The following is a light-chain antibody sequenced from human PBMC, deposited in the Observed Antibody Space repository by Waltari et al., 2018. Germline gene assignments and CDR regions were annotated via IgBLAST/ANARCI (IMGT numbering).Light chain of an antibody. Sequence: SYELTQPPSVSVSPGQTASITCSGDTLGDKYACWYQQKPGQSPVLVIYKDSKRPSGIPERFSGSNSGNTATLTISGTQAMDEADYYCQAWDSSTVVFGGGTKLTVL. V-gene: IGLV3-1*01. CDR3: QAWDSSTVV. J-gene: IGLJ2*01. CDR2: KDS. CDR1: TLGDKY.